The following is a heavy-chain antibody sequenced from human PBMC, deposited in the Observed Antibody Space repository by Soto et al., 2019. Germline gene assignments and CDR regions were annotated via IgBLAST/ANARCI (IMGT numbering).Heavy chain of an antibody. CDR1: GGSISSYY. CDR2: IYYSGST. V-gene: IGHV4-59*01. Sequence: QVQLQESGPGLVKPSETLSLTCTVSGGSISSYYWSWIRQPPGKGLEWLGYIYYSGSTNYNPSLKSRVTISVDTSKSQFSLKLSSVTAADTAVYYCASTNYYDSSGYYRGYYYYGMDVWGQGTTVTVSS. D-gene: IGHD3-22*01. J-gene: IGHJ6*02. CDR3: ASTNYYDSSGYYRGYYYYGMDV.